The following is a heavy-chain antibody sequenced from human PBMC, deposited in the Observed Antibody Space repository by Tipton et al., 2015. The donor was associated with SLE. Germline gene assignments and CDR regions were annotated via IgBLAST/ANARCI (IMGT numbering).Heavy chain of an antibody. CDR2: ISHSGST. J-gene: IGHJ4*02. Sequence: TLSLTCTVIGGSISGFYWIWVRQSPGKGLEWIGYISHSGSTRYNPSLESRVTISVDTSKSQFSLKLNSVSAADTAIYYCARDGGGGGWSFDYWGKGALVTVSS. CDR1: GGSISGFY. V-gene: IGHV4-59*01. CDR3: ARDGGGGGWSFDY. D-gene: IGHD6-19*01.